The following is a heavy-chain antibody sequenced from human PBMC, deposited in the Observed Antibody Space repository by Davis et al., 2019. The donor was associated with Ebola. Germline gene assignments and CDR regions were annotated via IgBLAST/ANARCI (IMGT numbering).Heavy chain of an antibody. V-gene: IGHV1-46*03. D-gene: IGHD5-12*01. CDR2: INPNDGRT. CDR3: TTPGGQDSGYDVFDI. Sequence: ASVKVSCKASGYTFISHGISWVRQAPGQGLEWMGMINPNDGRTIYAQKFQGRVTVTRDTSTTTVYMDLSSLRSEDTALYYCTTPGGQDSGYDVFDIWGQGAMVTVSS. J-gene: IGHJ3*02. CDR1: GYTFISHG.